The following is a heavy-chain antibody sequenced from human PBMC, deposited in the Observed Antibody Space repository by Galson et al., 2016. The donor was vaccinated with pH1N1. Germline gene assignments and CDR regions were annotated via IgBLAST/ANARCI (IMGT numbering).Heavy chain of an antibody. V-gene: IGHV4-61*02. CDR3: ARDAAHSGTYYVAFDT. D-gene: IGHD1-26*01. J-gene: IGHJ3*02. CDR2: IYPSGGT. CDR1: GGSINSDNYY. Sequence: TLSLTCTVPGGSINSDNYYWSWIRQPAGKGLEWIGRIYPSGGTNYNPSLKSRVTISVDTSKNQFSLKLSSVTAADTAVYYCARDAAHSGTYYVAFDTWGQGTIVTVSS.